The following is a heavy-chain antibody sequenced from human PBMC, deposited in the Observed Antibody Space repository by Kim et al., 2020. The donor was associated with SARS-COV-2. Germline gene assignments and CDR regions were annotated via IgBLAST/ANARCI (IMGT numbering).Heavy chain of an antibody. V-gene: IGHV1-8*01. CDR1: GYTFTSYD. J-gene: IGHJ4*01. CDR3: AGVVYCSGGSCDGPDY. D-gene: IGHD2-15*01. Sequence: ASVKVSCKASGYTFTSYDIHWVRQAPGQGLEWMGCIDRNSGNTGYSQKFQGRVTMTRNTSISTAYMELSSLRSEDTAVYYCAGVVYCSGGSCDGPDYWGQ. CDR2: IDRNSGNT.